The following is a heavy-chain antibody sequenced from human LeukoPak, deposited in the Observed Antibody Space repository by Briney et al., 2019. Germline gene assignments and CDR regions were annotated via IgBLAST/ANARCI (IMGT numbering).Heavy chain of an antibody. CDR3: TRGLEGFTAYDDF. J-gene: IGHJ4*02. Sequence: PGGSLRLSSRASGFSVGDYAMSWVRQAPEKGLEWVGLIRSKTYGGKADYAASVEGRFTISRDDSNNIVYLQMNSLKTEDTAVYYCTRGLEGFTAYDDFWGQGTLVTVSS. CDR2: IRSKTYGGKA. D-gene: IGHD5-12*01. V-gene: IGHV3-49*04. CDR1: GFSVGDYA.